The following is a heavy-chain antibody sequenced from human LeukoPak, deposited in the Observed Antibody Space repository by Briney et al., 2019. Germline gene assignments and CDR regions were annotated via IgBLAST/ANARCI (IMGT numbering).Heavy chain of an antibody. CDR2: INHSGST. J-gene: IGHJ4*02. Sequence: SETLSLTCAVYGGSFSGYYWSWIRQPPGKGLEWIGEINHSGSTNYNPSPKSRVTISVDTSKNQFSLKLSSVTAADTAVYYCARGRISLCSSTSCYVFGGNARPPGSYDYWGQGTLVTASS. CDR1: GGSFSGYY. V-gene: IGHV4-34*01. D-gene: IGHD2-2*01. CDR3: ARGRISLCSSTSCYVFGGNARPPGSYDY.